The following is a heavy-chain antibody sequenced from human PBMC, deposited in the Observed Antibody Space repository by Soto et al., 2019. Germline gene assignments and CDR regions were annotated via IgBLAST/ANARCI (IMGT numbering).Heavy chain of an antibody. Sequence: SETLSLTCTVSGGSISSGGYYWSWIRQHPGKGLEWIGYIYYSGSTYYNPSLKSRVTISVDTSKNQFSLKLSSVTAADTAVYYCARAPRPGSGSSNNWFDPWGQGTLVTVSS. J-gene: IGHJ5*02. CDR3: ARAPRPGSGSSNNWFDP. CDR1: GGSISSGGYY. D-gene: IGHD3-10*01. CDR2: IYYSGST. V-gene: IGHV4-31*03.